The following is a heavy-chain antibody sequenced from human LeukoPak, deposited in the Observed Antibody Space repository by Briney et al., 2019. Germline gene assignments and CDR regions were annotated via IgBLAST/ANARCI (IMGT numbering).Heavy chain of an antibody. J-gene: IGHJ3*02. CDR1: GGSISSYY. CDR3: ARDKPGYCSGGSCYGAFDI. CDR2: IYTSGST. V-gene: IGHV4-4*07. Sequence: SETLSLTCTVSGGSISSYYWSWIRQPAGKGLEWIGRIYTSGSTNYNPSLKSRATMSVDTSKNQFSLKLSSVTAADTAVYYCARDKPGYCSGGSCYGAFDIWGQGTMVTVSS. D-gene: IGHD2-15*01.